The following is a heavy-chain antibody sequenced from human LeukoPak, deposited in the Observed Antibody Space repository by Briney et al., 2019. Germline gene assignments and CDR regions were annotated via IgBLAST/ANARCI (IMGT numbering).Heavy chain of an antibody. V-gene: IGHV3-7*05. D-gene: IGHD3-16*01. Sequence: PGGSLRLSCVGSGFNFRSYWMSWVRQAPGRGLEWVANIKPDGSQKYFVDSVKGRFTISRDNAKNSVYLQMNSLRAEDTALYYCVRDGMGMIKAFDIWGQGTMVTVSS. CDR1: GFNFRSYW. J-gene: IGHJ3*02. CDR3: VRDGMGMIKAFDI. CDR2: IKPDGSQK.